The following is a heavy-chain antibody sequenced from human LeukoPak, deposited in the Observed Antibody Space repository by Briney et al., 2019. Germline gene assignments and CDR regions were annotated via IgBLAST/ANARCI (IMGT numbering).Heavy chain of an antibody. J-gene: IGHJ5*02. CDR3: ATIELGISGQDWFDP. D-gene: IGHD2-15*01. CDR2: IYYSGST. Sequence: PSETLSLTCTVSGGSISSSSYYWGWIRQPPGKGLEWIGSIYYSGSTYYNPSLKSRVTISVDTSKNQFSLKLSSVTAADTAVYYCATIELGISGQDWFDPWGQGTLVTVSS. V-gene: IGHV4-39*07. CDR1: GGSISSSSYY.